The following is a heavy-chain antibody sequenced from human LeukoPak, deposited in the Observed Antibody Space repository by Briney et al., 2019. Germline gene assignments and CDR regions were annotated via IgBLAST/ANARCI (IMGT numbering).Heavy chain of an antibody. CDR3: ARTTVHYYFDY. CDR2: IYYSGST. Sequence: PETLSLTCTGCGGSISSYYRSWVPQPLGKGLEWIGYIYYSGSTNYNPSLKSRVTISVDTSKNQFSLKLSSVTAADTAVYYCARTTVHYYFDYWGQGTLVTVSS. J-gene: IGHJ4*02. D-gene: IGHD4-17*01. V-gene: IGHV4-59*01. CDR1: GGSISSYY.